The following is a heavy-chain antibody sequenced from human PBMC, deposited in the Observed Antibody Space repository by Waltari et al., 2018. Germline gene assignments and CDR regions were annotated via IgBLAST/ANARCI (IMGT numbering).Heavy chain of an antibody. CDR1: GFTFSNYE. CDR3: ARPSTEYYYYYYYMDV. V-gene: IGHV3-48*03. Sequence: EVQVVESGGGLVQPGGSLRLSCAASGFTFSNYEMNWVRQAPGKGLEWVSYISNSGSTVYYADSMKGRFTISRDNAKNSLYLEMNSLRAEDTAVYYCARPSTEYYYYYYYMDVWGKGTTVTVS. J-gene: IGHJ6*03. CDR2: ISNSGSTV.